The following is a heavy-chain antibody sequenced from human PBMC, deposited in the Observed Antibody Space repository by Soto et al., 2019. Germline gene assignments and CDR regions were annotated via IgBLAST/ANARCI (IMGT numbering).Heavy chain of an antibody. CDR3: ATSGYYDSSGDF. V-gene: IGHV3-53*01. D-gene: IGHD3-22*01. CDR2: IHTDGST. Sequence: WWSLRLSCSASVFTVVGSYMNWFRQAPGKGLEWVSIIHTDGSTFYADSVKGRFTISRDISKNTLYLQMNSLRAEGTAVYYCATSGYYDSSGDFWGQGTLVTVSS. CDR1: VFTVVGSY. J-gene: IGHJ4*02.